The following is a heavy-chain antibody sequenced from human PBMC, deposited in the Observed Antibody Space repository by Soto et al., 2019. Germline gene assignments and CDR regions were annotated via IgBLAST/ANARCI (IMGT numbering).Heavy chain of an antibody. CDR2: IWGDGSTE. J-gene: IGHJ4*02. V-gene: IGHV3-33*01. Sequence: WGSLRLSCAASGFSFNTIAIHWFRHSPCKGLEWVAAIWGDGSTEKYADSVKGRFTISRDNSKNRVYLQMNSLRAEDTAVYFCARSGECSAANCYLRGPFDYWGQGSQVTAPQ. D-gene: IGHD2-15*01. CDR3: ARSGECSAANCYLRGPFDY. CDR1: GFSFNTIA.